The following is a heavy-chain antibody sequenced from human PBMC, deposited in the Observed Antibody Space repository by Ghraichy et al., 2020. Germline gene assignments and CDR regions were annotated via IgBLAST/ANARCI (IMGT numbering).Heavy chain of an antibody. D-gene: IGHD3-10*01. CDR3: TRDRAFKCFDY. V-gene: IGHV3-7*03. J-gene: IGHJ4*02. Sequence: GGSLRLSCAASGFNFTSSWMNWVRQAPGKELEWVAGIKPDGSENYHVDSVTGRFTISRDNARNSLYLQMNSLRAEDTAFYYYTRDRAFKCFDYWGQGTLVTVSS. CDR2: IKPDGSEN. CDR1: GFNFTSSW.